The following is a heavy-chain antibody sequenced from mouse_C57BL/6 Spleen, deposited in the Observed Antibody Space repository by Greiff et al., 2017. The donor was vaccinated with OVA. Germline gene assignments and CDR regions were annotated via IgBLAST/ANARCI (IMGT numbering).Heavy chain of an antibody. CDR1: GYAFTNYL. J-gene: IGHJ3*01. CDR2: INPGSGGP. CDR3: ALLRPFAY. Sequence: VQLQQSGAELVRPGTSVKVSCKASGYAFTNYLIEWVKQRPGQGLEWIGVINPGSGGPNYNEKFKGKATLTADKSSSTAYMQLSSLTSEDSAVYFCALLRPFAYWGQGTLVTVSA. V-gene: IGHV1-54*01. D-gene: IGHD1-2*01.